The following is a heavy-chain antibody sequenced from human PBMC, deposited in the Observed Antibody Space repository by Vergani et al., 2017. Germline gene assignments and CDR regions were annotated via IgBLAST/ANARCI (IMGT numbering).Heavy chain of an antibody. CDR2: INPNGDAT. CDR3: ARDHQGPTTLDY. V-gene: IGHV1-2*02. D-gene: IGHD1-26*01. CDR1: GFIFTDYY. Sequence: QSGAELKKPGASVRVSCKASGFIFTDYYIHWMRQAPGQGLEWIGWINPNGDATHYAQNFRGRVTLTRDTSSTTAYMDLASLTSDDTAIYYCARDHQGPTTLDYWGQGSLVTVSS. J-gene: IGHJ4*02.